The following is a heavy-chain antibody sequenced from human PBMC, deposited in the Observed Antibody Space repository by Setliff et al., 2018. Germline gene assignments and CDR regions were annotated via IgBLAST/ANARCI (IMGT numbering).Heavy chain of an antibody. J-gene: IGHJ4*02. CDR3: AREPATYYYGSGPTLYYFDY. CDR1: GGSISSGSYY. D-gene: IGHD3-10*01. CDR2: IYTSGST. Sequence: KASETLSLTCTVSGGSISSGSYYWSWIRQPAGKGLEWIGRIYTSGSTNYNPSLKSRVTISVDTSRNQFSLKLSSVTAADTAVYYCAREPATYYYGSGPTLYYFDYWGQGTLVTVSS. V-gene: IGHV4-61*02.